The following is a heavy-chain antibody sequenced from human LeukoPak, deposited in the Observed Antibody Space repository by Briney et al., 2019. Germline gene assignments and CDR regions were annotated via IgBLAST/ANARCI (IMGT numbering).Heavy chain of an antibody. Sequence: SVKVSCKASGGTFSSYAISWVRQAPGQGLEWMGGIIPIFGTANYAQKFQGRVTITTNESTSTAYMELSSLRSEDTAVYYCARTSKVGARFDPWGQGTLVTVSS. V-gene: IGHV1-69*05. D-gene: IGHD1-26*01. CDR2: IIPIFGTA. J-gene: IGHJ5*02. CDR1: GGTFSSYA. CDR3: ARTSKVGARFDP.